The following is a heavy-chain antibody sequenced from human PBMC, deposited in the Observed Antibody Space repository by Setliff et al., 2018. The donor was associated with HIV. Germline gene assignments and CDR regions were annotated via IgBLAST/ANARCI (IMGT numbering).Heavy chain of an antibody. Sequence: PSETLSLTCAVCGGSFSGHYWNWVRQPPGKGLEWIGEINESGRINYNPSLKSRLIISVDTSKKQFSLNLISMTAADTAVYFCARETDVSTSWFGGYYFDFWGQGTVVTVSS. J-gene: IGHJ4*02. CDR3: ARETDVSTSWFGGYYFDF. CDR2: INESGRI. V-gene: IGHV4-34*01. D-gene: IGHD3-3*01. CDR1: GGSFSGHY.